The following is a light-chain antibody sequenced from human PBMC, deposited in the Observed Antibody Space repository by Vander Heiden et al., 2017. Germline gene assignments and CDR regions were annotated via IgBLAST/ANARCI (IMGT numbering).Light chain of an antibody. V-gene: IGLV2-11*01. Sequence: QSALTQPRSVSGSPGQSVSISCTGTSSDIGAYNYVSWYQQYSKKAPKLVISDVNQRPSGVPDRFSGSKSGTTASLTISGLQADDEADYYCSSFAGTDTYVVFGGGTKLTVL. CDR3: SSFAGTDTYVV. J-gene: IGLJ2*01. CDR1: SSDIGAYNY. CDR2: DVN.